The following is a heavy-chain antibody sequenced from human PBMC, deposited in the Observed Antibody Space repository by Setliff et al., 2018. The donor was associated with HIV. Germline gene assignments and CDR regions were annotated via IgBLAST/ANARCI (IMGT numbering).Heavy chain of an antibody. V-gene: IGHV3-43D*04. CDR2: ISWNGGSK. D-gene: IGHD3-10*01. CDR1: GFTFDDYT. J-gene: IGHJ4*02. CDR3: AKDNLYSSGIYQFDY. Sequence: LRLSCAASGFTFDDYTMHWVRQAPGKGLEWISLISWNGGSKDYAESVKGRFTISRDNSKNSLYLQMNSLGAEDTAVYYCAKDNLYSSGIYQFDYWGQGTMGTSPQ.